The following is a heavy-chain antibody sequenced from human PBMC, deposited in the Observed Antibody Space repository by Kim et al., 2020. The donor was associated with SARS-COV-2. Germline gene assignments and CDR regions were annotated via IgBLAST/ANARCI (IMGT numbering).Heavy chain of an antibody. CDR1: GFSFSDYW. Sequence: GGSLRLSCAASGFSFSDYWMTWVRQAPGKGLEWVANIRQEAIEIHYVDSVKGRFTISRDDAKSSLYLQMNNLRDEDTAVYYCARNPSSGWYRAFDIWGQGAIVTVSS. CDR3: ARNPSSGWYRAFDI. CDR2: IRQEAIEI. V-gene: IGHV3-7*01. J-gene: IGHJ3*02. D-gene: IGHD6-19*01.